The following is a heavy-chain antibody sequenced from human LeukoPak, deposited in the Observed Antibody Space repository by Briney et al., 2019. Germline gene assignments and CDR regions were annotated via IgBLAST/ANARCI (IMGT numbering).Heavy chain of an antibody. CDR1: GYTFTSYD. V-gene: IGHV1-8*03. D-gene: IGHD1-26*01. J-gene: IGHJ4*02. CDR2: MNPNSGNT. CDR3: ARGELLDY. Sequence: ASVKVSCKASGYTFTSYDINWVRQAAGQGLEWMGWMNPNSGNTDYAQKFHGTVTITRNTSISTAYMELSSLRSEDTAVYYCARGELLDYWGQGTLVTVSS.